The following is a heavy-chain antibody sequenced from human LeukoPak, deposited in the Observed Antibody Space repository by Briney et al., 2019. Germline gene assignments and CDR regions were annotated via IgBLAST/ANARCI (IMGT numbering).Heavy chain of an antibody. CDR1: GFTFSSYS. J-gene: IGHJ5*02. Sequence: PGGSLRLSCAASGFTFSSYSMNWVRQAPGKGLEWVSSISSSSTYIYYTDSLKGRFTISRDNAKNSLYLQVNSLRAEDTAVYYCARTNVDTAFDPWGQGTLVTVSS. CDR2: ISSSSTYI. D-gene: IGHD5-18*01. CDR3: ARTNVDTAFDP. V-gene: IGHV3-21*01.